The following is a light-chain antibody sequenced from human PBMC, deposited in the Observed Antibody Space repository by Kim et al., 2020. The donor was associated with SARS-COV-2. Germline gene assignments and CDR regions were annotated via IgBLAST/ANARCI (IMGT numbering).Light chain of an antibody. V-gene: IGKV3-11*01. CDR1: QSVSSY. Sequence: LSPGESAPRSCRASQSVSSYLAWYQQKPGQAPRLLIYDASNRATGIPARFSGSGSGTDFTLTISSLEPEDFAVYYCQQRSNWPLTFGPGTKVDIK. CDR3: QQRSNWPLT. CDR2: DAS. J-gene: IGKJ3*01.